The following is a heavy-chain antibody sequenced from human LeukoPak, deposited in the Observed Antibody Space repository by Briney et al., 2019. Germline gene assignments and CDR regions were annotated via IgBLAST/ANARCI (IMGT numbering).Heavy chain of an antibody. J-gene: IGHJ5*02. D-gene: IGHD3-10*01. CDR3: ARAGSYYYDP. CDR2: IYHSGST. Sequence: SQTLSLTCAVSGVSISSGGYSWSWIRQPPGKGLEWIGYIYHSGSTYYNPSLKSRVTISVDRSKNQFSLKLSSVTAADTAVYYCARAGSYYYDPWGQGTLVTVSS. CDR1: GVSISSGGYS. V-gene: IGHV4-30-2*01.